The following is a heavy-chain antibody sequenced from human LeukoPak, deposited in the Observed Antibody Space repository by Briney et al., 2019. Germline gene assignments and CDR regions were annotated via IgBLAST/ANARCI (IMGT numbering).Heavy chain of an antibody. Sequence: GGSLRLSCAASGFAFSDYYMSWIRRAPGTGLEGVSYISSSGSTIYYADSVKGRFTISRVNAKNSLYLQMNSLRAEDTAVYYCARENDFWNYGMDVWGQGTTVTVSS. V-gene: IGHV3-11*01. D-gene: IGHD3-3*01. J-gene: IGHJ6*02. CDR3: ARENDFWNYGMDV. CDR1: GFAFSDYY. CDR2: ISSSGSTI.